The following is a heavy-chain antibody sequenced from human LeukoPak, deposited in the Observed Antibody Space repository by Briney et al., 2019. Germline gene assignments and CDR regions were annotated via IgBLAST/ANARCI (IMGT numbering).Heavy chain of an antibody. CDR2: ISFDGSNK. CDR1: GFTFSSYA. D-gene: IGHD3-22*01. J-gene: IGHJ4*02. V-gene: IGHV3-30-3*01. CDR3: ARDYGRGYYSFDFDY. Sequence: GGSLRPSCAASGFTFSSYATHWGRQAPGKGLEWVAVISFDGSNKYSADPSKGRFTIPRDNSKNTLYLQMNSLGAEDTAVYYCARDYGRGYYSFDFDYWGEGTLVTVSS.